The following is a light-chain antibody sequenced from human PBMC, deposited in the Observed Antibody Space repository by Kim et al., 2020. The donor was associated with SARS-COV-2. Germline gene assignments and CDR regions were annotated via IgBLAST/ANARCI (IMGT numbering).Light chain of an antibody. Sequence: SSELTQDPAVSVALGQTVRITCQGDSLRSYYANWYQQKPGQAPILVIYGKTNRPSGIPDRFSGSGSGNTASLTITGAQAEDEADYYCNSRDSSGNHPVVFGGGTQLTVL. CDR3: NSRDSSGNHPVV. V-gene: IGLV3-19*01. J-gene: IGLJ2*01. CDR2: GKT. CDR1: SLRSYY.